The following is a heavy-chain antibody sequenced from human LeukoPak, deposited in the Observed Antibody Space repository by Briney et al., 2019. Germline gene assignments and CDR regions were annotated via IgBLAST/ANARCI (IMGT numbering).Heavy chain of an antibody. D-gene: IGHD6-13*01. J-gene: IGHJ3*02. CDR1: GYTFTSYY. V-gene: IGHV1-46*01. CDR3: ARESSSRRGAFDI. Sequence: ASEKVSCKASGYTFTSYYMHWVRQAPGQGLEWMGIINPSGGSTSYAQKFQGRVTITRDTSASTADMELSSLRSEDMAVYYCARESSSRRGAFDIWGQGTMVTVSS. CDR2: INPSGGST.